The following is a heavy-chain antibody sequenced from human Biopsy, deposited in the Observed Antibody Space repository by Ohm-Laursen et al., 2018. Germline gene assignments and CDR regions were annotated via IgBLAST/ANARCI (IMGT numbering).Heavy chain of an antibody. CDR2: INPHTGVT. CDR3: ARPSGGVSTIGFDP. J-gene: IGHJ5*02. V-gene: IGHV1-2*05. Sequence: ASVKVSCKATGYDFLDFHIHWVRQVPGQGLEWIGHINPHTGVTKYAQKFLDRITMTGDTSISTAYMDLSRLTSADTGIYYCARPSGGVSTIGFDPWGQGTLVIVSS. CDR1: GYDFLDFH. D-gene: IGHD5/OR15-5a*01.